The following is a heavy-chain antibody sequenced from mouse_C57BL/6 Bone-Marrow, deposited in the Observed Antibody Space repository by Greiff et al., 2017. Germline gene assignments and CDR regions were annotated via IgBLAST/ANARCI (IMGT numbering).Heavy chain of an antibody. CDR2: IWSGGST. J-gene: IGHJ2*01. CDR1: GFSLTSYG. CDR3: ARNRYYYGSSYFDY. Sequence: VMLVESGPGLVQPSQSLSITCTVSGFSLTSYGVHWVRQSPGKGLEWLGVIWSGGSTDYNAAFISRLSISKDNSKSKVFFKMNSLQADDTAIYYCARNRYYYGSSYFDYWGQGTTLTVSS. D-gene: IGHD1-1*01. V-gene: IGHV2-2*01.